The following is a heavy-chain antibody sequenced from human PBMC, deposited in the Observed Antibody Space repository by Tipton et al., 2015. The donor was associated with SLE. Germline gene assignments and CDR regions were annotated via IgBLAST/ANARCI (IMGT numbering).Heavy chain of an antibody. CDR1: GGSISSHY. J-gene: IGHJ5*02. Sequence: LRLSCTVSGGSISSHYWSWIRQPPGKGLEWIGYIYYSGSTNYNPSLKSRVTISVDTSKDQFSLKLSSVTAADTAVYYCARARIAVAGSNWFDPWGQGTLVTVSP. CDR2: IYYSGST. V-gene: IGHV4-59*11. D-gene: IGHD6-19*01. CDR3: ARARIAVAGSNWFDP.